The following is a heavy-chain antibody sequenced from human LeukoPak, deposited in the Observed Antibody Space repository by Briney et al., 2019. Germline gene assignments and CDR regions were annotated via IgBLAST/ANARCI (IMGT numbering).Heavy chain of an antibody. Sequence: ASVKVSCKASGYTFTSYAISWVRQAPGQGLEWMGRIIPILGIANYAQKYQGRVTITADKSTSTAYMELSSLRSEDTAVYYCARDPDDYGSGSDDAFDIWGQGTMVTVSS. CDR3: ARDPDDYGSGSDDAFDI. V-gene: IGHV1-69*04. J-gene: IGHJ3*02. CDR1: GYTFTSYA. CDR2: IIPILGIA. D-gene: IGHD3-10*01.